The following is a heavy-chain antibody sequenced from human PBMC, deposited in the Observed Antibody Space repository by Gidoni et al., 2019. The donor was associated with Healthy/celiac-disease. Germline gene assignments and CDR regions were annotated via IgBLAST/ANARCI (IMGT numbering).Heavy chain of an antibody. CDR1: GFTVSSNY. V-gene: IGHV3-66*02. J-gene: IGHJ4*02. Sequence: EVQLVESGGGLVQPGGSLRLSCAASGFTVSSNYISWVRQAPGKGLEWVSVIYSGGSTYYADSVKGRFTISRDNSKNTLYLQMNSLRAEDTAVYYCARTITMIVGGFDYWGQGTLVTVSS. CDR2: IYSGGST. CDR3: ARTITMIVGGFDY. D-gene: IGHD3-22*01.